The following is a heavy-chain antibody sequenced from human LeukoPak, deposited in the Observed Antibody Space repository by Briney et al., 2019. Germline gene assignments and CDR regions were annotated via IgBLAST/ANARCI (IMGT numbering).Heavy chain of an antibody. CDR2: ISGSGGST. CDR1: GFTVSDHY. J-gene: IGHJ4*02. D-gene: IGHD3-22*01. CDR3: AKLEITMIVVDY. Sequence: PGGSLRLSCAASGFTVSDHYMDWVRQAPGKGLEWVSAISGSGGSTYYADSVKGRFTISRDNSKNTLYLQMNSLRAEDTAVYYCAKLEITMIVVDYWGQGTLVTVSS. V-gene: IGHV3-23*01.